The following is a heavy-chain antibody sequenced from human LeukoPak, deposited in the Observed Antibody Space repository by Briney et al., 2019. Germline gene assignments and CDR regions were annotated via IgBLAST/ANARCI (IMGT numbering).Heavy chain of an antibody. J-gene: IGHJ4*02. CDR2: ISRGGSTV. CDR3: ARDGEGGND. V-gene: IGHV3-11*01. Sequence: GGSLRLSCATPGFTFSDHHMNWIRQAPGKGLEWVSYISRGGSTVYYADSVKGRFTISRDNAKNSLYLQMNSLRAEDTAVYFCARDGEGGNDWGQGTLVTVSS. CDR1: GFTFSDHH. D-gene: IGHD1-1*01.